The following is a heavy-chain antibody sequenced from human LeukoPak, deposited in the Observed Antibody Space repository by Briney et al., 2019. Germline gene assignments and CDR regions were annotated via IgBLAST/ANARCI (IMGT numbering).Heavy chain of an antibody. D-gene: IGHD1-26*01. Sequence: SETLSLTCTVSGGSISSYYWSWIRQPPGKGLEWIGYIYYSGSTNYNPSLKSRVTISVDTSKNQFSLKLSSVTAADTAVYYCARHGGSREYFDYWGQGTLVTVSS. V-gene: IGHV4-59*01. CDR1: GGSISSYY. CDR2: IYYSGST. J-gene: IGHJ4*02. CDR3: ARHGGSREYFDY.